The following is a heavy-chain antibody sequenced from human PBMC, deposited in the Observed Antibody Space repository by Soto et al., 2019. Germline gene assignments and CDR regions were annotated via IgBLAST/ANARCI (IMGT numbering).Heavy chain of an antibody. Sequence: SETLSLTCTVSGGSISSYYWSWIRQPPGKGLEWIGYIYYSGSTNYNPSLKSRVTISVDTSKNQFSLKLSSVTAADTAVYYCARQYYDILTGYTLLDYWGQGTLVTVSS. V-gene: IGHV4-59*08. D-gene: IGHD3-9*01. CDR2: IYYSGST. CDR1: GGSISSYY. J-gene: IGHJ4*02. CDR3: ARQYYDILTGYTLLDY.